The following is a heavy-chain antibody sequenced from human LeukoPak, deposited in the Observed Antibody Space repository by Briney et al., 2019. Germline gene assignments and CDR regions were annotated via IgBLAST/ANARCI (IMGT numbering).Heavy chain of an antibody. CDR3: ARESGSGEFDY. V-gene: IGHV3-21*01. CDR1: RFTFSSYN. CDR2: ISSSSSYI. D-gene: IGHD6-19*01. Sequence: GGSLRLSCAASRFTFSSYNGNWVRQAPGKGLEWVSSISSSSSYIYYADSVKGRFTISRDNARNSLYLQMNSLRAEDTAVYYCARESGSGEFDYWGQGTLVTVSS. J-gene: IGHJ4*02.